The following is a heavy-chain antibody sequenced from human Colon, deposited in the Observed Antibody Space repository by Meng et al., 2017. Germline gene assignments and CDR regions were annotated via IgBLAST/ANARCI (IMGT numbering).Heavy chain of an antibody. CDR2: AYYTGST. CDR3: ARERVVGFLDS. CDR1: GSSVTNHY. V-gene: IGHV4-59*02. J-gene: IGHJ4*02. Sequence: LHESAPWLANPSETLSLTCNVSGSSVTNHYWHWIRQTPGQGLEWIGYAYYTGSTNYNPSLQSRATIFVDTSKNQFSLSLTSVTGADTAVYYCARERVVGFLDSWGQGTLVTVPS. D-gene: IGHD1-26*01.